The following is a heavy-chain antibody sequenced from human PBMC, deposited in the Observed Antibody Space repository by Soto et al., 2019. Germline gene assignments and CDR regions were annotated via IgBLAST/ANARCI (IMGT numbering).Heavy chain of an antibody. CDR3: TTDPSHEFSSPLGAPYYMDV. J-gene: IGHJ6*03. D-gene: IGHD6-6*01. Sequence: EVQLVESGGGLVKPGGSLRLSCAASGFTFSNAWMSWVRQAPGKGLEWVGRIKSKTDGGTTDYAAPVKGRFTISRDDSKNTLDLQMNSLKNEETAGYYWTTDPSHEFSSPLGAPYYMDVWGKGTTVTVSS. CDR2: IKSKTDGGTT. CDR1: GFTFSNAW. V-gene: IGHV3-15*01.